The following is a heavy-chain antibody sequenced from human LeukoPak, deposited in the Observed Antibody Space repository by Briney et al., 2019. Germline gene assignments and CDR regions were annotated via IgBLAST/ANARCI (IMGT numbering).Heavy chain of an antibody. J-gene: IGHJ6*02. CDR2: ITSNGDST. CDR1: GFTFSSFT. D-gene: IGHD5-18*01. CDR3: ARSDNSFDYYFGMDV. Sequence: GGSLRLSCAASGFTFSSFTLYWVRQAPGKGLEYVSAITSNGDSTNYSNSVKGRFTISRDNSKNTLYLQMGGLRAEDMAVYYCARSDNSFDYYFGMDVWGQGTTVIVSS. V-gene: IGHV3-64*01.